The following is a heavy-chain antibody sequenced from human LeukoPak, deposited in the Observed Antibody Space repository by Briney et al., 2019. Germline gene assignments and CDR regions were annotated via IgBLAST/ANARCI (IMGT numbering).Heavy chain of an antibody. Sequence: SETLSLTCTVSGGSITGYYRGWIRQPPGKGLEWIGYFHNSGTSTYNPSLKSRVTISADTSKNQFSLKLNSLTTADTAVYYCTRGAGWLIDYWGQGILVTVSS. V-gene: IGHV4-59*01. CDR3: TRGAGWLIDY. J-gene: IGHJ4*02. CDR2: FHNSGTS. D-gene: IGHD3-16*01. CDR1: GGSITGYY.